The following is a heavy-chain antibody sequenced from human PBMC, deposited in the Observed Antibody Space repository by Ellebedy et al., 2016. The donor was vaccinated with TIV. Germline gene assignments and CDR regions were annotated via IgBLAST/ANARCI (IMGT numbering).Heavy chain of an antibody. D-gene: IGHD2-8*02. CDR3: VRTGRPWFDY. V-gene: IGHV3-21*01. J-gene: IGHJ4*02. Sequence: GESLKISCAASAFVYAGFCMPWVRQAPGKGLEWVASIDSSGCDTHYAHSVTGRFTISSDNARNSLYLQMNSLRVEDTAVYYCVRTGRPWFDYWGQGTLVTVSS. CDR2: IDSSGCDT. CDR1: AFVYAGFC.